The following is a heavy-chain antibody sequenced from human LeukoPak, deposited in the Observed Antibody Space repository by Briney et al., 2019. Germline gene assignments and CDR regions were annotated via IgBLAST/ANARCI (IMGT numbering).Heavy chain of an antibody. Sequence: GGSLRLSCAASGFTFSSYSMNWVRQAPGKGLEWVSYISSSSSTIYYADSVKGRFTISRDNAKNSLYLQMNSLRAEDTAVYYCASLDDSSGYYGNYWGQGTLVTVSS. J-gene: IGHJ4*02. CDR3: ASLDDSSGYYGNY. V-gene: IGHV3-48*04. CDR1: GFTFSSYS. CDR2: ISSSSSTI. D-gene: IGHD3-22*01.